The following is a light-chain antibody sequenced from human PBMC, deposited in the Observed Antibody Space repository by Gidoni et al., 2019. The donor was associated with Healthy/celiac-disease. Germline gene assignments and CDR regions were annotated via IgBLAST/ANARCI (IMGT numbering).Light chain of an antibody. CDR3: QQYNSYSQQT. V-gene: IGKV1-5*03. J-gene: IGKJ1*01. CDR1: QSISSW. Sequence: DIQMTHSPSTLSASVGDRVTITCRASQSISSWLAWYQQKPGKAPKLLIYKASSLESGVPSRFSGSGSGTEFTLTISSLQPDDFATYYCQQYNSYSQQTFGQGTKVEIK. CDR2: KAS.